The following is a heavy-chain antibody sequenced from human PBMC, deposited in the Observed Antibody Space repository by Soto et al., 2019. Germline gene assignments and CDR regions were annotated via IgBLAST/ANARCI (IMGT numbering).Heavy chain of an antibody. CDR2: LYYGRSA. J-gene: IGHJ4*02. CDR1: GDSISTYY. CDR3: ALRSMAVVPEY. V-gene: IGHV4-59*01. Sequence: QVQLQESGPGLVKPSETLSLTCAVSGDSISTYYCMWIRQPPGKGLESIGYLYYGRSANYNPSLTSRITLSVDTSTNQCSLTLGSMTAADTAVYYCALRSMAVVPEYWGQGTLVTVSS. D-gene: IGHD3-22*01.